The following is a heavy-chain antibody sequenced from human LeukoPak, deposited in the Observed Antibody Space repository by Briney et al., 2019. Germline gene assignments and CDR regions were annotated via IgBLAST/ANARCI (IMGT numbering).Heavy chain of an antibody. CDR3: ARHPSGYCSGGSCYLRIDY. CDR1: GFTFSSYS. Sequence: PGGSLRLSCAASGFTFSSYSMNWVRQAPGKGLEWVSSISSSSSYIYYADSVKGRFTISRDNAKNSLYLQMNSLRAEDTAVYYCARHPSGYCSGGSCYLRIDYWGQGTLVTVSS. V-gene: IGHV3-21*01. CDR2: ISSSSSYI. D-gene: IGHD2-15*01. J-gene: IGHJ4*02.